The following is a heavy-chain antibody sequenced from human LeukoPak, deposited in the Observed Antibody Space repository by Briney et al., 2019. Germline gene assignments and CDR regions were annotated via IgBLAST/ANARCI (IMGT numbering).Heavy chain of an antibody. D-gene: IGHD2-2*01. V-gene: IGHV4-34*01. CDR2: INHSGST. Sequence: SETLSLTCAVYGGSFSGYYWSWIRQPPGKGLGWIGEINHSGSTNYNPSLKSRVTISVDTSKNQFSLKLSSVTAADTAVYYCARGTVSIVVVPAAMFRGYYYFDYWGQGTLVTVSS. CDR3: ARGTVSIVVVPAAMFRGYYYFDY. CDR1: GGSFSGYY. J-gene: IGHJ4*02.